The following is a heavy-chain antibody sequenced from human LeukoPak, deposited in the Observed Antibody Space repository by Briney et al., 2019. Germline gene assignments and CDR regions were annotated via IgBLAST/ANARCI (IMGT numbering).Heavy chain of an antibody. V-gene: IGHV4-39*01. CDR2: VYYTGST. D-gene: IGHD6-13*01. CDR3: ARLGAIHSSSWYFQSYFDY. J-gene: IGHJ4*02. Sequence: SETLSLTCTVSGGSISSNDYYWGWIRQSPGKGLEWLGSVYYTGSTFHNPSLKSRLTTSVDVSKNQFSLKLSSVTAADTAVYYCARLGAIHSSSWYFQSYFDYWGQGTLVTVSS. CDR1: GGSISSNDYY.